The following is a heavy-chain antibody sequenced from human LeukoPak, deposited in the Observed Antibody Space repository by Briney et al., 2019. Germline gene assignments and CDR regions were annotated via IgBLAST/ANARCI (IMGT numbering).Heavy chain of an antibody. J-gene: IGHJ4*02. D-gene: IGHD5-12*01. CDR2: INPNSGGT. CDR1: GYTFTGYY. V-gene: IGHV1-2*02. CDR3: ARSKYSGFYYFDY. Sequence: VSVKVSCKASGYTFTGYYMHWVRQAPGQGLEWMGWINPNSGGTNYAQKFQGRVTMTRDTSISTAYMELSRLRSDDTAVYYCARSKYSGFYYFDYWGQGTLVTVSS.